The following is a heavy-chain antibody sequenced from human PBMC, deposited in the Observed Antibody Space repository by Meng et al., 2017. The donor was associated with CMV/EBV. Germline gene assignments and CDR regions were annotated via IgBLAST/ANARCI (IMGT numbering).Heavy chain of an antibody. CDR3: ARIPMEWLFPRGMDV. D-gene: IGHD3-3*01. V-gene: IGHV3-7*01. CDR2: IKQDGSEK. CDR1: GFTFSSYW. J-gene: IGHJ6*02. Sequence: GESLKISCAASGFTFSSYWMSWVRQAPGKGLEWVANIKQDGSEKYYVDSVKGRFTISRGNAKNSLYLQMNSLRAEDTAVYYCARIPMEWLFPRGMDVWGQGTTVTVSS.